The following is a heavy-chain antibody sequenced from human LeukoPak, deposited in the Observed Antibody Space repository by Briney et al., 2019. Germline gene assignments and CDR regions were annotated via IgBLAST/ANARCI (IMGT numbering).Heavy chain of an antibody. CDR1: GYTPTELS. D-gene: IGHD3-10*01. J-gene: IGHJ4*02. V-gene: IGHV1-24*01. Sequence: ASLKVSCKVSGYTPTELSMRWVRPAPGEGLEWRGGFEPEDVETIYAQKFQSRVTMTEDTSTDTAYMELSSLRSEDTAVYYCATDRGTMVRGYFDYWGQGTLVTVSS. CDR2: FEPEDVET. CDR3: ATDRGTMVRGYFDY.